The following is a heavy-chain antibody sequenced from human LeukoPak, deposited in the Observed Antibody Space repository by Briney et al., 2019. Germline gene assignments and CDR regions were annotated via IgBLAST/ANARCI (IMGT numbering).Heavy chain of an antibody. V-gene: IGHV3-33*01. Sequence: GGSLRLSCVASGFTFSTYGMHWVRQAPGKGLEWIAVVWYNGGHESYADSVKGRFVISRDNSNNTLYLQMNSLKTEDTAVYYCTTGEKIVGAQAYWGQGTLVTVSS. CDR2: VWYNGGHE. CDR3: TTGEKIVGAQAY. CDR1: GFTFSTYG. J-gene: IGHJ4*02. D-gene: IGHD1-26*01.